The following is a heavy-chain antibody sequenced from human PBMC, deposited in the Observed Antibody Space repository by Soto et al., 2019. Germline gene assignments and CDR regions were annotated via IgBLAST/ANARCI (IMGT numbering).Heavy chain of an antibody. CDR1: GGTFSSYT. Sequence: QVQLVQSGAEVKKPGSSVKVSCKASGGTFSSYTISWVRQAPGQGLEWMGRIIPILGIANYAQKLQGRVTITADKSTSTAYMELSSLRSEDTAVYYCARIGREYYYYYMDVWGKGTTVTVSS. V-gene: IGHV1-69*02. CDR2: IIPILGIA. CDR3: ARIGREYYYYYMDV. J-gene: IGHJ6*03. D-gene: IGHD1-26*01.